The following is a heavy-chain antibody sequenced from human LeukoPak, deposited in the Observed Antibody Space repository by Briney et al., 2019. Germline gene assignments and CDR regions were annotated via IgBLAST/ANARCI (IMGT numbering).Heavy chain of an antibody. J-gene: IGHJ5*02. V-gene: IGHV1-8*03. CDR1: GYTFTSYD. CDR3: AREDIIVVPPSRPLDP. Sequence: ASVKVSCKASGYTFTSYDINWVRQAPGQGLEWIGWMNPNSGNTGFAQKFQGRVTLTRDTSISTAYMELSGLRSEDTAVYYCAREDIIVVPPSRPLDPWGQGTLVTVSS. D-gene: IGHD2-2*01. CDR2: MNPNSGNT.